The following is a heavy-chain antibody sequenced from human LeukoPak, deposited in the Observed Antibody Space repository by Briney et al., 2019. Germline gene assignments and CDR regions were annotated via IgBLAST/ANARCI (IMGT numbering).Heavy chain of an antibody. D-gene: IGHD6-19*01. V-gene: IGHV3-30-3*01. Sequence: GGSLRLSCAASGFTFRSYAVHWVRQAPGKGREWVAVISYDGSNKFYADSVKGRFTISRDNSKNTLYLQMNSLRAEDTAVYYCARDSGWLTEFDYWGQGTLVTVSS. CDR1: GFTFRSYA. CDR2: ISYDGSNK. CDR3: ARDSGWLTEFDY. J-gene: IGHJ4*02.